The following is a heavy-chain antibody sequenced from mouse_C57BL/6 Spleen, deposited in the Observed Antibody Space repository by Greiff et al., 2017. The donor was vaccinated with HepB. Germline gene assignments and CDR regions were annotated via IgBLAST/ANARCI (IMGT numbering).Heavy chain of an antibody. CDR1: GYSFTDYN. V-gene: IGHV1-39*01. CDR3: AKEDYSNFSFDY. Sequence: VHVKQSGPELVKPGASVKISCKASGYSFTDYNMNWVKQSNGKSLEWIGVINPNYGTTSYNQKFKGKATLTVDQSSSTAYMQLNSLTSEDSAVYYCAKEDYSNFSFDYWGQGTTLTVSS. CDR2: INPNYGTT. J-gene: IGHJ2*01. D-gene: IGHD2-5*01.